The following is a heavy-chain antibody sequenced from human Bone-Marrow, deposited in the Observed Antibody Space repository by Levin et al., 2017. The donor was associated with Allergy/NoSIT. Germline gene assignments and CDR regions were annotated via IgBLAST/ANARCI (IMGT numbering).Heavy chain of an antibody. Sequence: LSLTCAASGFTFSRHDMHWVRQAPGKGLEWVAVISYDGSDKNYGDSVKGRFTISRDNSKNTVFLQMNTLRAEDTAVYYCVRGVTAILVVEGNFDYWGQGTLVTVSS. CDR1: GFTFSRHD. J-gene: IGHJ4*02. CDR2: ISYDGSDK. CDR3: VRGVTAILVVEGNFDY. V-gene: IGHV3-30*03. D-gene: IGHD2-15*01.